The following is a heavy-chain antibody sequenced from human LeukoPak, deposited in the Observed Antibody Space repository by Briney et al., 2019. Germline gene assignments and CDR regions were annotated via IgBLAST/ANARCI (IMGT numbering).Heavy chain of an antibody. CDR1: GFTFSSYG. CDR2: IWYDGTNK. V-gene: IGHV3-33*01. D-gene: IGHD2-21*02. Sequence: PGRSLRLSCAASGFTFSSYGMHWVRRAPGKGLEWVAIIWYDGTNKYYAASVKGRFTISRDNSKNTLYLQMNSLRAEDTAVYYCARDSCGGDCYPYTFDYWGQGTLVTVSS. J-gene: IGHJ4*02. CDR3: ARDSCGGDCYPYTFDY.